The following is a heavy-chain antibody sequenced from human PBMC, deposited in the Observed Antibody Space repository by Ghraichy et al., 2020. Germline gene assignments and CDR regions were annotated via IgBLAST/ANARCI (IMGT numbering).Heavy chain of an antibody. CDR1: GGSIADYY. CDR3: ASFRTGGGAFDI. D-gene: IGHD2-8*02. J-gene: IGHJ3*02. Sequence: LSLTCTVSGGSIADYYWSWIRQAPGKGLEWVSSITSSGSHVYYIDSVKGRFTISRDNAKNSLYLQMNSLRAEDTAVYYCASFRTGGGAFDIWGQGTMVTVSS. CDR2: ITSSGSHV. V-gene: IGHV3-11*04.